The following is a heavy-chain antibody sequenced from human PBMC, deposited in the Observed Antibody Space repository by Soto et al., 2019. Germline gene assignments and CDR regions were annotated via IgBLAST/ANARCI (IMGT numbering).Heavy chain of an antibody. Sequence: QVQLVQSGAEVKKPGSSVKVSCKASGGTFSSYAISWVRQAPGQGLEWMGGFIPMFNRPHSARKFQGRVTITADESTSTAYMDLSSPRSEDTVVYYCARGQFHHVSNYYYALDVWGQGTTVTVSS. CDR2: FIPMFNRP. CDR1: GGTFSSYA. V-gene: IGHV1-69*01. CDR3: ARGQFHHVSNYYYALDV. J-gene: IGHJ6*02.